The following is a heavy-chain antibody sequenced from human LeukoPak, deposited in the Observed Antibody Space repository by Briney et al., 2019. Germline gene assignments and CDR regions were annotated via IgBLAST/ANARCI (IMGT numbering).Heavy chain of an antibody. J-gene: IGHJ6*02. CDR3: ARGGKRCSSTSCYANYYYYGMDV. CDR1: GGSISSGSYY. D-gene: IGHD2-2*01. Sequence: PSETLSLTCTVSGGSISSGSYYWSWIRQHPGKGLEWIGYIYYSGSTYYNPSLKSRVTMSVDTSKNQFSLKLSSVTAADTAVYYCARGGKRCSSTSCYANYYYYGMDVWGQGTTVTVSS. CDR2: IYYSGST. V-gene: IGHV4-31*03.